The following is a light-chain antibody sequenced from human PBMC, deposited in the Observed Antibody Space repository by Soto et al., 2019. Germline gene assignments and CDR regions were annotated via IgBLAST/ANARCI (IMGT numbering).Light chain of an antibody. V-gene: IGKV3-11*01. CDR3: QQRNIWPPVT. CDR1: PSVTNY. J-gene: IGKJ5*01. Sequence: EIVLTQSPDTLSFSPGERATLSCRASPSVTNYLAWYQQKPGQPPRLLIYGAFNRAAGIPARFSGSGSGTDFTLTISSLEPADSAVYYCQQRNIWPPVTFGQGTRLEIK. CDR2: GAF.